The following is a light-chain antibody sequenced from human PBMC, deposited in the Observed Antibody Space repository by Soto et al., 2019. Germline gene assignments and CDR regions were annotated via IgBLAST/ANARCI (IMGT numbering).Light chain of an antibody. V-gene: IGLV2-18*01. Sequence: QSVLTQPPSVSGSPGQSVAISCTGTSSDVGNSNGVSWYQQAPGTAPKLMIYDVTNWPSGVPDRFSGSKSGNTASLTISGLQAEDEADYYCSLYTSSSTYVFGTGTKVTV. J-gene: IGLJ1*01. CDR3: SLYTSSSTYV. CDR2: DVT. CDR1: SSDVGNSNG.